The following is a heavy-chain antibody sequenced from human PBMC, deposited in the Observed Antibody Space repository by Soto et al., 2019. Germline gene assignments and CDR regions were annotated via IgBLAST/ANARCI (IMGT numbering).Heavy chain of an antibody. Sequence: EVQLLESGGGVVQPGGSLRLSGAASGVTFSSYAMSCVRQAPGKGLEWVSAISGSGGSTYYADSVKGRFTISRDKSKNTLYLQMNSLRAEDTAVYYCAKVRVGCSSTSCYGFDYWGQGPLVTVSS. D-gene: IGHD2-2*01. CDR1: GVTFSSYA. CDR2: ISGSGGST. V-gene: IGHV3-23*01. CDR3: AKVRVGCSSTSCYGFDY. J-gene: IGHJ4*02.